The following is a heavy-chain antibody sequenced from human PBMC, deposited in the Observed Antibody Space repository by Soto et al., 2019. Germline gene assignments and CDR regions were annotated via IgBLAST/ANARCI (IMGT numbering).Heavy chain of an antibody. V-gene: IGHV1-2*02. D-gene: IGHD4-17*01. J-gene: IGHJ6*02. Sequence: ASVKGSCKASGYTCTGYYIHWVRQAPGQGLEWMGWINPNSGGTNYAQKFQGRVTMTRDTSISTAYMELSRLRSDDTAVYYCATTGTHYYYYYGMDVWGQGTTVTVSS. CDR2: INPNSGGT. CDR1: GYTCTGYY. CDR3: ATTGTHYYYYYGMDV.